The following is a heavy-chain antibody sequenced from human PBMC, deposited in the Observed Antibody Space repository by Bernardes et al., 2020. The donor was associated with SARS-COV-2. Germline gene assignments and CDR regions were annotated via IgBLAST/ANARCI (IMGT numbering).Heavy chain of an antibody. V-gene: IGHV3-7*01. CDR2: IKQDGGEK. J-gene: IGHJ6*02. CDR3: ARGRGLDV. CDR1: GFTFSSYW. Sequence: GGSLRLSCAASGFTFSSYWMSWVRQAPGKGLEWVANIKQDGGEKNYVDSAKGRFTISRDNAKNSLFLQMSSLRAEDTAIYYCARGRGLDVWGHGTTVTVSS.